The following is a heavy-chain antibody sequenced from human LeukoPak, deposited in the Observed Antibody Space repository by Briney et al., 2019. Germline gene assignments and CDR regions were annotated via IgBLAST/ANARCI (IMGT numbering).Heavy chain of an antibody. J-gene: IGHJ4*02. CDR1: GDSFTSVTDY. Sequence: SETLSLTCTVSGDSFTSVTDYWAWIRQPPGKGLEWIASGDYSGGTYYNPSLESRVAISADMSKNQISLKLTSVTAADTAVYYCARLFSGYYGSREDYWGQGTLVTVSS. D-gene: IGHD3-10*01. CDR3: ARLFSGYYGSREDY. V-gene: IGHV4-39*07. CDR2: GDYSGGT.